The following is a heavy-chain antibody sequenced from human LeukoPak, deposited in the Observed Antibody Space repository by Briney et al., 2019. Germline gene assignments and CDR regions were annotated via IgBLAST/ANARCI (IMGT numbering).Heavy chain of an antibody. Sequence: EASVKVSCKASGYTFTSYGISWVRQAPGQGLEWMGWINPNSGGTNYAQKFQGRVTMTRDTSISTAYMELSRLRSDDTAVYYCARVAAAGTFYYYMDVWGKGTTVTISS. CDR3: ARVAAAGTFYYYMDV. CDR2: INPNSGGT. D-gene: IGHD6-13*01. CDR1: GYTFTSYG. V-gene: IGHV1-2*02. J-gene: IGHJ6*03.